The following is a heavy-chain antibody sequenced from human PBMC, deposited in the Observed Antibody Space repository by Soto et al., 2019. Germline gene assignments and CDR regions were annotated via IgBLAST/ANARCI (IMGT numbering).Heavy chain of an antibody. CDR1: GFTFSSYG. CDR2: IWYDGSNK. Sequence: GSLRLSCAASGFTFSSYGMHWVRQAPGKGLEWVAVIWYDGSNKYYADSVKGRFTISRDNSKNTLYLQMNSLRAEDTAMYYCACDEEHSPELSSRSYYYYMDVWGKGTTVTVSS. CDR3: ACDEEHSPELSSRSYYYYMDV. D-gene: IGHD6-6*01. V-gene: IGHV3-33*01. J-gene: IGHJ6*03.